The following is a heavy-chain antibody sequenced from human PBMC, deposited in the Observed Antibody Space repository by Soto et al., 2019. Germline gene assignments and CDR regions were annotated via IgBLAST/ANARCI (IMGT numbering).Heavy chain of an antibody. V-gene: IGHV3-33*01. CDR1: GFTFSSYG. J-gene: IGHJ4*02. CDR3: ARGSTDSYPGSRXFDF. CDR2: IWYDGSNK. D-gene: IGHD3-10*01. Sequence: GGSLRLSCAASGFTFSSYGMHWVRQAPGQGLEWVAVIWYDGSNKYYADSVKGRFTISRDNSKNTLYLQMSSLTAEDSAIYYCARGSTDSYPGSRXFDFWGRGTLVTVSS.